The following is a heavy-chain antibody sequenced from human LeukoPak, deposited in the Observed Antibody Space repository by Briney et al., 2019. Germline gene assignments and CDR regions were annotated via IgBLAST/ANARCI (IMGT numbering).Heavy chain of an antibody. D-gene: IGHD6-13*01. CDR3: TRRAAALDAFDI. J-gene: IGHJ3*02. Sequence: GRSLRLSCAASGFTFSSYEMNWVRQAPGKGLEWVSYISSSGSTIYYADSVKGRFTISRDNAKNSLYLQMNSLRAEDTAVYYCTRRAAALDAFDIWGQGTMVTVSS. CDR2: ISSSGSTI. V-gene: IGHV3-48*03. CDR1: GFTFSSYE.